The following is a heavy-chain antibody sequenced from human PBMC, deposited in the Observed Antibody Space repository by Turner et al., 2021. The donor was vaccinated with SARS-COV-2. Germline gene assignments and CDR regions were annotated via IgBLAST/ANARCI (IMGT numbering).Heavy chain of an antibody. Sequence: QVQLVESGGGVVQPGRSLRLSCAASGFTFSTYALHWVRQAPGKGLEWVAVISYDGSNKYYADSVKGRFTISRDNSKNTLFLQMNSLRTEDTAVYYCARGHSGNYYYFDYWGQGTLVTVSS. J-gene: IGHJ4*02. CDR1: GFTFSTYA. CDR3: ARGHSGNYYYFDY. CDR2: ISYDGSNK. V-gene: IGHV3-30-3*01. D-gene: IGHD1-26*01.